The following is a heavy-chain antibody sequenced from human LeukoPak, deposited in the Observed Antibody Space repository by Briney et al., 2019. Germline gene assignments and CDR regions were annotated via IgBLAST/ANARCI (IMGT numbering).Heavy chain of an antibody. Sequence: GASAKVSCKASGYTFTSYGISWVRQAPGQGLEWMGWISAYNGNTNYAQKLQDRVTMTTDTSTSTAYMEVRILRSDDTAVYYCARDRSDQRYSSGWYYFDYWGQGTLVTVSS. V-gene: IGHV1-18*01. J-gene: IGHJ4*02. CDR3: ARDRSDQRYSSGWYYFDY. CDR2: ISAYNGNT. CDR1: GYTFTSYG. D-gene: IGHD6-19*01.